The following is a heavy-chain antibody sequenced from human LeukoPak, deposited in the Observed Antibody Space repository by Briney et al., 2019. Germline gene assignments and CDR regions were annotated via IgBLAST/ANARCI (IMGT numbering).Heavy chain of an antibody. CDR2: INPNSGGT. D-gene: IGHD3-10*01. Sequence: ASVKVSCKASGYTFTGYYMHWVRQAPGQGLEWMGWINPNSGGTNYAQKFQGMVTMTRDTSISTAYMKLSRLRSDDTAVYYCARAHGSGSYGWFDPWGQGTLVTVSS. CDR3: ARAHGSGSYGWFDP. CDR1: GYTFTGYY. J-gene: IGHJ5*02. V-gene: IGHV1-2*02.